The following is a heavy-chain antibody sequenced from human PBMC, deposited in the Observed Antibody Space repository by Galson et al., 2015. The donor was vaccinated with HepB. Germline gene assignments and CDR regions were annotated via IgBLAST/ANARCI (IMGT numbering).Heavy chain of an antibody. CDR1: GYTFTSYD. D-gene: IGHD3-16*01. V-gene: IGHV1-8*01. CDR3: ARGQIDDSGESYYYYYGMDV. CDR2: MNPNSGNT. J-gene: IGHJ6*02. Sequence: SVKVSCKASGYTFTSYDINWVRQATGQGLEWMGWMNPNSGNTGYAQKFQGRVTMTRNTSISTAYMELSSLRSEDTAVYYCARGQIDDSGESYYYYYGMDVWGQGTTVTVSS.